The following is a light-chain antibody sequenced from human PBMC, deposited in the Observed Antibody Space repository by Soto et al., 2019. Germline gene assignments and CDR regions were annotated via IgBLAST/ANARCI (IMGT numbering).Light chain of an antibody. V-gene: IGKV1-39*01. CDR1: QSISSW. CDR3: QQSYSTPRT. Sequence: DIHITLSPATVSASVGDRVTITCRASQSISSWLAWYQQKPGKAPKLLIYDASSLQSGVPSRFSGSVSGTDFTLTISSLQPEDFATYYCQQSYSTPRTFGQGTK. CDR2: DAS. J-gene: IGKJ1*01.